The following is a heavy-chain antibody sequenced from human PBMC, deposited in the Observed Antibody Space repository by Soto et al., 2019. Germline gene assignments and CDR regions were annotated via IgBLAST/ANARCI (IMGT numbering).Heavy chain of an antibody. D-gene: IGHD1-26*01. Sequence: KTSETLSLTCAVSGGSISSYYWSWIRQPPGKGLEWIGYIYYSGSTNYNPSLKSRVTISVDTSKNQFSLKLSSVTAADTAVYYCARVVSGSYHYFDYWGQGTLVTVSS. J-gene: IGHJ4*02. CDR1: GGSISSYY. CDR2: IYYSGST. V-gene: IGHV4-59*01. CDR3: ARVVSGSYHYFDY.